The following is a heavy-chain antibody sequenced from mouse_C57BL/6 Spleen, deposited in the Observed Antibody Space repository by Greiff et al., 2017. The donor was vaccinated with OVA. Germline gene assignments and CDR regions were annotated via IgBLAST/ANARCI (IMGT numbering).Heavy chain of an antibody. D-gene: IGHD2-3*01. Sequence: QVQLQQPGAELVKPGASVKLSCKASGYTFTSYWMQWVKQRPGQGLEWIGEIDPSDSYTNYNQKFKGKATLTVDTSSSTAYMQLSSLTSEDSAVYYCARSMASRDYWGQGTSVTVSS. J-gene: IGHJ4*01. V-gene: IGHV1-50*01. CDR1: GYTFTSYW. CDR2: IDPSDSYT. CDR3: ARSMASRDY.